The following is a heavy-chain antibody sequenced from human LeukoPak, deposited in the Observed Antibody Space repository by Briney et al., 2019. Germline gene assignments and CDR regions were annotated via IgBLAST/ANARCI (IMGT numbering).Heavy chain of an antibody. Sequence: GGSLRLSCAVSGFTFRSYFMHWVRQAPGKGLEYVLAINYNGDGTYYANSVKGRFAISRDNSKDTVYLQMGSLRAEDTAVYYCARDPSVGGFSGSELDLWGQGTLVTVSS. V-gene: IGHV3-64*01. J-gene: IGHJ5*02. CDR3: ARDPSVGGFSGSELDL. CDR2: INYNGDGT. CDR1: GFTFRSYF. D-gene: IGHD3-16*01.